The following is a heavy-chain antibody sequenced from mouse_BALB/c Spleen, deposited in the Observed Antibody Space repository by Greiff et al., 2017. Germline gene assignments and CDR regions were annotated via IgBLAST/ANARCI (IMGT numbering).Heavy chain of an antibody. CDR1: GFTFSDYY. CDR2: ISDGGSYT. J-gene: IGHJ2*01. Sequence: EVKVEESGGGLVKPGGSLKLSCAASGFTFSDYYMYWVRQTPEKRLEWVATISDGGSYTYYPDSVKGRFTISRDNAKNNLYLQMSSLKSEDTAMYYCARGGITTALDYWGQGTTLTVSS. CDR3: ARGGITTALDY. V-gene: IGHV5-4*02. D-gene: IGHD1-2*01.